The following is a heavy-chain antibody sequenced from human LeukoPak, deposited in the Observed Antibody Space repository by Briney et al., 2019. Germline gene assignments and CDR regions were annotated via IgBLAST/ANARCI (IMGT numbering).Heavy chain of an antibody. D-gene: IGHD3-10*01. CDR1: GYSISSGYY. Sequence: SETLSLTCSVSGYSISSGYYWGWIRQPPGKGLEYIGNVYPSGNTHYNPSLKGRVTISVDTSKNQFSLKLSSVTAADTAVYYCAKFEPGRWFDPWGQGTLVTVSS. J-gene: IGHJ5*02. CDR3: AKFEPGRWFDP. CDR2: VYPSGNT. V-gene: IGHV4-38-2*01.